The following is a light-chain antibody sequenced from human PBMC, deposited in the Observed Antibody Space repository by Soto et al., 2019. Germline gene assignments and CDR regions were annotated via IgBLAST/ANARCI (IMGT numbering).Light chain of an antibody. CDR1: SSDVGGYNY. V-gene: IGLV2-8*01. Sequence: QSALTQPPSASGSPGQSVTISCIGTSSDVGGYNYVSWYQQHPGKAPKLMIYEVSKRPSGVPDRFSGSKSGNTASLTVSGLQAEDEADYYCSSFAGSINYGCGTGTKVTVL. CDR2: EVS. J-gene: IGLJ1*01. CDR3: SSFAGSINYG.